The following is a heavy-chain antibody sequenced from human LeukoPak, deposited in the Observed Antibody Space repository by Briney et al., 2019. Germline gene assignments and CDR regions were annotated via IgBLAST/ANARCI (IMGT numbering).Heavy chain of an antibody. D-gene: IGHD3-22*01. Sequence: GASVKVSCKASGYIFTNYYMNWVRQAPGQWLEWMGIINPSGGGTSYAQKFQGRVTMTRDKSTSTVYMELSSLRSEDTAVYYCARDHLLGGYYDSSGSYPVAFDLWGRGTLVTVSS. J-gene: IGHJ2*01. CDR2: INPSGGGT. CDR1: GYIFTNYY. V-gene: IGHV1-46*01. CDR3: ARDHLLGGYYDSSGSYPVAFDL.